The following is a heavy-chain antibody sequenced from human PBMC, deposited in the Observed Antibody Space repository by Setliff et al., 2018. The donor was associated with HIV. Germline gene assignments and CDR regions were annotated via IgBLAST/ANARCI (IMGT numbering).Heavy chain of an antibody. CDR2: IDEIPSNA. Sequence: GGSLRLSCSASGFSFGSFAMHWVRQAPGKGLEWVSFIDEIPSNAYYADSVKGRFTISRDNSRNTVSLQMNSLRVEDTATYYCAKDLLMGGNYPFWGQGTQVTVSS. J-gene: IGHJ4*02. CDR3: AKDLLMGGNYPF. D-gene: IGHD1-26*01. V-gene: IGHV3-23*01. CDR1: GFSFGSFA.